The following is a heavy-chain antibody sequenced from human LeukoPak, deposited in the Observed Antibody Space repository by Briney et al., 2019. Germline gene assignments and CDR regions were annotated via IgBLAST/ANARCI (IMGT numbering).Heavy chain of an antibody. J-gene: IGHJ4*02. CDR2: INHSGGT. Sequence: SETLSLTCAVYGGSFSGYYWSWIRQPPGKGLEWIGEINHSGGTNYNPSLKSRVATSADTSKNQFSLKLSSVPAADTAVYYCARDLDSSGLGYWGQGTLVTVSS. V-gene: IGHV4-34*01. CDR1: GGSFSGYY. CDR3: ARDLDSSGLGY. D-gene: IGHD6-19*01.